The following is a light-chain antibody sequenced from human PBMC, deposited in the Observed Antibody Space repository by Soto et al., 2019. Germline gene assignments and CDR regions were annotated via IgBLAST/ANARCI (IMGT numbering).Light chain of an antibody. CDR3: QQRQSYPLT. CDR2: SAS. J-gene: IGKJ4*01. CDR1: QGISSF. Sequence: DIQLTQSPYFLSASVGDRVTLTCRASQGISSFLAWFQQKPGKAPKLLIYSASTLQSGVPSRFSGSGSGTEFTLTISSLQPEDFATYYCQQRQSYPLTFGGGTKVDIK. V-gene: IGKV1-9*01.